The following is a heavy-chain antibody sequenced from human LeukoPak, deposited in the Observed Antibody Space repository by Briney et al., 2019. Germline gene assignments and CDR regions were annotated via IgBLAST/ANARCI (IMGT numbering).Heavy chain of an antibody. CDR2: ISGSGGST. V-gene: IGHV3-23*01. D-gene: IGHD2-15*01. J-gene: IGHJ4*02. Sequence: GGSLRLSCAASGFTVSSNYMSWARQAPGKGLEWVSAISGSGGSTYYADSVKGRFTISRDNSKNTLYLQMNSLRAEDTAVYYCAKWGAYCSGGSCYFDYWGQGTLVTVSS. CDR1: GFTVSSNY. CDR3: AKWGAYCSGGSCYFDY.